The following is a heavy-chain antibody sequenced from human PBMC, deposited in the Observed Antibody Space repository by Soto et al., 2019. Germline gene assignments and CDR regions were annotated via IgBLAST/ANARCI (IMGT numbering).Heavy chain of an antibody. Sequence: GGSLRLSCAASGFTVSSNYMSWVRQAPGKGLEWVSVIYSGGSTYYADSVKGRFTISRDNSKNTLYLQMNSLRAEDTTVYYCARVLNDYSNFSWGQGTLVTVSS. V-gene: IGHV3-53*01. CDR1: GFTVSSNY. D-gene: IGHD4-4*01. CDR2: IYSGGST. CDR3: ARVLNDYSNFS. J-gene: IGHJ5*02.